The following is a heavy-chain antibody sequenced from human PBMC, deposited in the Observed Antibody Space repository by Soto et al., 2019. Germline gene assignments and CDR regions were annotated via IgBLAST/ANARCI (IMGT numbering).Heavy chain of an antibody. D-gene: IGHD6-6*01. Sequence: PSETLSLICAVYVGSFSGYYWRWIRQPPGKGLEWIGEISHSGSTNYNPSLKSRVTKPVDTPKNQFSRKLSSVTAADTAVYYWARGRGQLVFDYWGQGTLVTVS. J-gene: IGHJ4*02. V-gene: IGHV4-34*01. CDR2: ISHSGST. CDR1: VGSFSGYY. CDR3: ARGRGQLVFDY.